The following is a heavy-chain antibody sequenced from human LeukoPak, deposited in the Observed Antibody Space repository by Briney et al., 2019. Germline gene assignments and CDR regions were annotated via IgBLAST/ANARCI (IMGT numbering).Heavy chain of an antibody. V-gene: IGHV1-2*02. CDR3: ARGYYDSSGYYTLSDY. D-gene: IGHD3-22*01. J-gene: IGHJ4*02. CDR2: INPNSGGT. CDR1: GYSFSDYF. Sequence: ASVKVSCKTSGYSFSDYFMHWVRQAPGQGLEWMGWINPNSGGTSSAQKFQGRVTMTRDTSISTAYMELSRLRSDDTAVYYCARGYYDSSGYYTLSDYWGQGTLVTVSS.